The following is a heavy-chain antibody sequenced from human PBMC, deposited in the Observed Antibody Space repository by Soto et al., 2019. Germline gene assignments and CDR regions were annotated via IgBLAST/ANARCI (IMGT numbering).Heavy chain of an antibody. V-gene: IGHV5-10-1*01. D-gene: IGHD5-18*01. CDR2: IDPSDSYT. Sequence: GESLKISCKGSVYSFTSYWIICVLQIPVKVLDWMGRIDPSDSYTNYSPSFQGHVTISADKSISTAYLQWSSMKASDTAMYYCARTSMQSRGYSYGHGGMDVWGQGTTVTVSS. CDR3: ARTSMQSRGYSYGHGGMDV. CDR1: VYSFTSYW. J-gene: IGHJ6*02.